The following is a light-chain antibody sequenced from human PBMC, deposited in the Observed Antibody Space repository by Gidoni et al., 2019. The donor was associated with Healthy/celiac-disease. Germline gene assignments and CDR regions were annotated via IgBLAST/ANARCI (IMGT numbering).Light chain of an antibody. CDR2: DAS. Sequence: DIQMTQSPSSLSASVGDRVTVTCQASQDISNYLNWYQQKPGKAPKLLIYDASNLETGVPSWFSGSGSGTDFTFTISSLQPEDIETYYCQQYDDLPRFTFGPGTKVDIK. V-gene: IGKV1-33*01. CDR3: QQYDDLPRFT. CDR1: QDISNY. J-gene: IGKJ3*01.